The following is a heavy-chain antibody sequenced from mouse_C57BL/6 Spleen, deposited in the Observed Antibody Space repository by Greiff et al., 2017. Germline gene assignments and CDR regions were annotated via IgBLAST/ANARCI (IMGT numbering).Heavy chain of an antibody. CDR1: GYTFTSYG. V-gene: IGHV1-81*01. Sequence: QVQLQQSGAELARPGASVKLSCKASGYTFTSYGISWVKQRTGQGLEWIGEIYPRSGNTYYNEKFKGKATLTADKSSSTAYMELRSLTSEDSAVYFCARGRYYGSSSYAMDYWGQGTSVTVSS. CDR3: ARGRYYGSSSYAMDY. CDR2: IYPRSGNT. D-gene: IGHD1-1*01. J-gene: IGHJ4*01.